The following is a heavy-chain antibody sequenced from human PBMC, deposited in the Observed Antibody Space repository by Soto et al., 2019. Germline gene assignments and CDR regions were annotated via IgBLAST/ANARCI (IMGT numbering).Heavy chain of an antibody. Sequence: ASVKVSCKASGYTFSSYAMHLVRQAPVQILELMVWMNAGNFNRKYAQKFQGRVTITKDTSTDTAYMELSSVRSEDTAVYYCATDMSTTWGQG. J-gene: IGHJ5*02. V-gene: IGHV1-3*01. CDR1: GYTFSSYA. CDR3: ATDMSTT. CDR2: MNAGNFNR. D-gene: IGHD2-2*01.